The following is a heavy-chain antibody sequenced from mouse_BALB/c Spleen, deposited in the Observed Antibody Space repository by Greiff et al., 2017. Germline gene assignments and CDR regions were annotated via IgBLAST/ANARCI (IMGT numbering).Heavy chain of an antibody. CDR2: INPYNDGT. D-gene: IGHD1-1*01. Sequence: VQLQQSGPELVKPGASVKMSCKASGYTFTSYVMHWVKQKPGQGLEWIGYINPYNDGTKYNEKFKGKATLTVDKSSSTAYMELLSLTSEDSAVYYCARERGDYYGSMFAYWGQGTLVTVSA. V-gene: IGHV1-14*01. CDR1: GYTFTSYV. CDR3: ARERGDYYGSMFAY. J-gene: IGHJ3*01.